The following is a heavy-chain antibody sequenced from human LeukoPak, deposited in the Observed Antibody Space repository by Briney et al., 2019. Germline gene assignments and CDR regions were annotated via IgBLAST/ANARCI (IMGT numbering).Heavy chain of an antibody. V-gene: IGHV3-23*01. CDR3: AKDADIVVVVAAPHFDY. CDR1: GFTFSGYA. CDR2: ISGSGGST. J-gene: IGHJ4*02. D-gene: IGHD2-15*01. Sequence: GGSLRLSCAASGFTFSGYAMSWVRQAPGKGLEWVSAISGSGGSTYYADSVKGRLTISRDNSKNTLYLQMNSLRAEDTAAYYCAKDADIVVVVAAPHFDYWGQGTLVTVSS.